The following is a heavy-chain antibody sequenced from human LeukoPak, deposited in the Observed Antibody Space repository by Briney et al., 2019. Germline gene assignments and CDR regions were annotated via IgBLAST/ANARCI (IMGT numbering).Heavy chain of an antibody. Sequence: GESLKISCKVSGYSFTSFWIGWVRQMPGKGLEWMVMIYPGDSDTRYSPSFQGQVTISADKSINTAYLQWNSLKASDTAMYYCARHVVGSGNYNPFDNWGQGTLVTVSS. V-gene: IGHV5-51*01. CDR1: GYSFTSFW. J-gene: IGHJ4*02. CDR3: ARHVVGSGNYNPFDN. CDR2: IYPGDSDT. D-gene: IGHD3-10*01.